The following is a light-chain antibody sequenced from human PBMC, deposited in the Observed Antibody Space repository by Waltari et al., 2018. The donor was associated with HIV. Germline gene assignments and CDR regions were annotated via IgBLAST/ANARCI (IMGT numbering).Light chain of an antibody. CDR2: EVS. CDR3: CSYTSAATWV. V-gene: IGLV2-14*01. J-gene: IGLJ3*02. CDR1: NSDIGSYDL. Sequence: QSALTQPASVSGSRGQSITISCTGTNSDIGSYDLVSWYQQHPGDAPNLIIYEVSYRPAGVADRFSGSKAINAASLTIAGLQADDEAYYYCCSYTSAATWVFGGGTKVTVL.